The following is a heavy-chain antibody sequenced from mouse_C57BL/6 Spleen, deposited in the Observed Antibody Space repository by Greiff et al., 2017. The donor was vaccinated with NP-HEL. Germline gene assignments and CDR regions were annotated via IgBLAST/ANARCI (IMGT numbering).Heavy chain of an antibody. V-gene: IGHV1-80*01. D-gene: IGHD1-1*01. Sequence: QVQLQQSGAELVKPGASVKISCKASGYAFSSYWMNWVKQRPGKGLEWIGQIYPGDGDTNYNGKFKGKATLTADKSSSTAYMQLSSLTSEDSAVYFCAREGSSLYYAMDYWGQGTSVTVSS. CDR1: GYAFSSYW. CDR3: AREGSSLYYAMDY. J-gene: IGHJ4*01. CDR2: IYPGDGDT.